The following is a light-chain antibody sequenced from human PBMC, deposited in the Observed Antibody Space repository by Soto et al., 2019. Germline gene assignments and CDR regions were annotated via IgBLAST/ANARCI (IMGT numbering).Light chain of an antibody. J-gene: IGKJ2*01. CDR2: RVS. CDR3: QQYNSYPYT. V-gene: IGKV1-5*03. Sequence: DIQMTQSPSTLSASVGDRVTISCRASQSVSSWLAWYQQRPGKAPKLLIYRVSSLQGGVPLRFRGSGSETEFTLTISSLQPDDFATYYCQQYNSYPYTFGQGTKVDIK. CDR1: QSVSSW.